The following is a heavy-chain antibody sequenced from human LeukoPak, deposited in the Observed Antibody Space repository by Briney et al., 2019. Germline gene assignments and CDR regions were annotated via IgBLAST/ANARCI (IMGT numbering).Heavy chain of an antibody. CDR3: ARLRRMVVTSSAPADAFDI. Sequence: GESLKISCTGSGYSFTSYWIGWVRQMPGKGLEWMGIIYPGDSDTRYSPSFQGQVTISADKSISTAYLQWSSLKASDTAMYYCARLRRMVVTSSAPADAFDIWGHGTMVTVSS. J-gene: IGHJ3*02. CDR1: GYSFTSYW. CDR2: IYPGDSDT. V-gene: IGHV5-51*01. D-gene: IGHD4-23*01.